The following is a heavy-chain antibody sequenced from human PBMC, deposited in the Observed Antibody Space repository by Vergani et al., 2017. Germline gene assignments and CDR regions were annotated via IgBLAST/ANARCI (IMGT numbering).Heavy chain of an antibody. CDR3: ARHSERYYYDSSGYWGC. D-gene: IGHD3-22*01. CDR2: IYHSGST. J-gene: IGHJ3*01. CDR1: GYSISSGYY. V-gene: IGHV4-38-2*01. Sequence: QVQLQESGPGLVKPSETLSLTCAVSGYSISSGYYWGWIRQPPGKGLEWIGSIYHSGSTYYNPSLKSRVTISVDTSKNQFSLKLSSVTAADTAVYYCARHSERYYYDSSGYWGCWGQGTKVTVSS.